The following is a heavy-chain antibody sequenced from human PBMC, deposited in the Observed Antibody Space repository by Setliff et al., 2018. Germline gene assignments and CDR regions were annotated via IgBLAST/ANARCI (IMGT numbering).Heavy chain of an antibody. CDR1: GFTFSSYA. CDR3: ARDPPPAITMVRGVIGWYFDY. V-gene: IGHV3-30-3*01. D-gene: IGHD3-10*01. J-gene: IGHJ4*02. CDR2: ISYDGSNK. Sequence: GESLKISCAASGFTFSSYAMHWVRQAPGKGLEWVAVISYDGSNKYYADSVKGRFTISRDNSKNTLYLQMNSLRAEDTAVYYCARDPPPAITMVRGVIGWYFDYWGQGTLVTVSS.